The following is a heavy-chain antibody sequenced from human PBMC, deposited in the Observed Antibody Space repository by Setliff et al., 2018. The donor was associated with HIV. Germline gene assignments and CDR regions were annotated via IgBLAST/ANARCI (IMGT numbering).Heavy chain of an antibody. Sequence: GASVKVSCKASGYTFTGHYMHWVRQAPGQGLEWIGRFNPHSGGTNYEQKFQGRVTMTRDTSISTAYMELSRLRSDDTAVYYCAGSNYYYYYMDVWGKGTTVTVSS. CDR1: GYTFTGHY. CDR2: FNPHSGGT. J-gene: IGHJ6*03. D-gene: IGHD4-4*01. CDR3: AGSNYYYYYMDV. V-gene: IGHV1-2*06.